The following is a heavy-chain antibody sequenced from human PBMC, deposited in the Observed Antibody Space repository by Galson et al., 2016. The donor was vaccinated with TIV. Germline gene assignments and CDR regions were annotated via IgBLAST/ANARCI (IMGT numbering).Heavy chain of an antibody. J-gene: IGHJ4*02. CDR3: ARGPFYYGSGSSFYLDY. D-gene: IGHD3-10*01. CDR2: INSDGSTT. V-gene: IGHV3-74*01. Sequence: SLRLSCAASGFTFSGYLMHWVRQVPGKGLVWVSRINSDGSTTSYADSVEGRFTVSRDNARNTPFLQMTSLTADDTAVYYCARGPFYYGSGSSFYLDYWGQGTLVTVSA. CDR1: GFTFSGYL.